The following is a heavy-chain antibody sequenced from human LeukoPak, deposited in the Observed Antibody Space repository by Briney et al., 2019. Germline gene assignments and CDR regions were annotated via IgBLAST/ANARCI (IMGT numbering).Heavy chain of an antibody. V-gene: IGHV3-7*01. CDR2: MKEDGSEK. CDR1: GFTFSTYW. Sequence: GGSLRLSCAPSGFTFSTYWMSWVRQAPGKGLEWVASMKEDGSEKYYVDSVRGRFTISRDNAKNSLYLQMNSLRAEDTAVYYCARGRWPEAFDIWGQGTMVTVSS. D-gene: IGHD4-23*01. J-gene: IGHJ3*02. CDR3: ARGRWPEAFDI.